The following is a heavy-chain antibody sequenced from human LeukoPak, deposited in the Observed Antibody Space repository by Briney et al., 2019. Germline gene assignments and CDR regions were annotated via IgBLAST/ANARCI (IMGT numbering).Heavy chain of an antibody. Sequence: GGSLRLSCLASGFPFKDYHMNWIRLAPGRGLEWVSYVSSSSSTIYYADSVKGRFTISRDNGKNTLYLQINSLRAEDSAVYYCAREPPRLYTYGLVYYFDYWGQGTVVTVSS. V-gene: IGHV3-11*01. CDR2: VSSSSSTI. J-gene: IGHJ4*02. CDR3: AREPPRLYTYGLVYYFDY. CDR1: GFPFKDYH. D-gene: IGHD5-18*01.